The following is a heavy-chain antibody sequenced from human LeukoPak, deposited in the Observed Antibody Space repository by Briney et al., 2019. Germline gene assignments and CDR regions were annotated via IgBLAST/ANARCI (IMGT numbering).Heavy chain of an antibody. CDR2: ISAYNGNT. CDR1: GYTFTSYG. V-gene: IGHV1-18*01. J-gene: IGHJ5*02. Sequence: ASVKVSCKASGYTFTSYGISWVRQAPGQGLEWMGWISAYNGNTNYAQKLQGRVTMTTDTSTSTAYMELRSLRSDDTAVYYCARGNTYYYDSSGYPAYWVDPWGQGTLVTVSS. D-gene: IGHD3-22*01. CDR3: ARGNTYYYDSSGYPAYWVDP.